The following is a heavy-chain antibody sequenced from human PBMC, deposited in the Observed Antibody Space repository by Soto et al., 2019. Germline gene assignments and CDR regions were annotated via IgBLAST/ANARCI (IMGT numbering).Heavy chain of an antibody. CDR1: GGSISSGGYS. Sequence: QLQLQESGSGLVKPSQTLSLTCAVSGGSISSGGYSWSWIRQPPGKGLEWIGYIYHSGSTYYNPSLKGRVTISVDRYKNQFSLKLSSVTAADTAVYYCASSHAGAHITAAVHWGQGTLVTVSS. CDR3: ASSHAGAHITAAVH. CDR2: IYHSGST. V-gene: IGHV4-30-2*01. D-gene: IGHD6-13*01. J-gene: IGHJ4*02.